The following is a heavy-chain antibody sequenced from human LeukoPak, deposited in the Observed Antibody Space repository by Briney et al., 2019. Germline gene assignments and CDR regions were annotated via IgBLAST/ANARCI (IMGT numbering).Heavy chain of an antibody. V-gene: IGHV1-2*02. D-gene: IGHD3-16*02. CDR3: ARGSRRTLYDYVWGSYRPYYFDY. Sequence: ASVKVSCKASGYTFTGYYIHWVRQAPGQGLEWMGWINPNSGGTNYIQKFQGRVTITRNTSISTAYMELSSLRSEDTAVYYCARGSRRTLYDYVWGSYRPYYFDYWGQGTLVTVSS. CDR2: INPNSGGT. J-gene: IGHJ4*02. CDR1: GYTFTGYY.